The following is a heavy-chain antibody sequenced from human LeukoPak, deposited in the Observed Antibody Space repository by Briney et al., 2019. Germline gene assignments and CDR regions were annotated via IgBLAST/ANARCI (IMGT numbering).Heavy chain of an antibody. CDR2: ISAYNGNT. V-gene: IGHV1-18*01. D-gene: IGHD4-23*01. CDR3: ARVNVGKALDI. CDR1: GYTFTSYG. Sequence: ASVKVSCKASGYTFTSYGISWVRQAPGQGLEWLGWISAYNGNTNYAQKLQGRVTMTTDTSTSTVYMELRSLRSDDTAVYYCARVNVGKALDIWGQGTMVTVS. J-gene: IGHJ3*02.